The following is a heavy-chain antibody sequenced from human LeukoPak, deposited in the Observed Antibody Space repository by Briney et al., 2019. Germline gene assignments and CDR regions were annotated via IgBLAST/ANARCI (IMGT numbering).Heavy chain of an antibody. CDR2: IWYDGSNK. V-gene: IGHV3-33*01. D-gene: IGHD3-22*01. CDR1: GFNFRNYG. J-gene: IGHJ5*02. Sequence: PGKSLRLSCAASGFNFRNYGMHWVRQAPGKGLEWVAVIWYDGSNKYYVDSVEGRFTISRDNSKNTLFLEMDSLRAEDTAVYYCARGFKFYDSRGYDSDESDDWLDTWGQGILVTVSS. CDR3: ARGFKFYDSRGYDSDESDDWLDT.